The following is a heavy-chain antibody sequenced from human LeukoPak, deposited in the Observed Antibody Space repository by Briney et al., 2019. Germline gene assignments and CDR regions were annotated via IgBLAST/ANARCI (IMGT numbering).Heavy chain of an antibody. CDR3: ARGKRMIVVALWIYHFDY. V-gene: IGHV4-34*01. D-gene: IGHD3-22*01. J-gene: IGHJ4*02. Sequence: SETLSLTCAVYGGSFSGYYWSWIRQPPGKGLEWIGEINHSGSTNYNPSLKSRVTISVDTSKNQFSLKLSSVTAADTAVYYCARGKRMIVVALWIYHFDYWGQGTLVTVSS. CDR1: GGSFSGYY. CDR2: INHSGST.